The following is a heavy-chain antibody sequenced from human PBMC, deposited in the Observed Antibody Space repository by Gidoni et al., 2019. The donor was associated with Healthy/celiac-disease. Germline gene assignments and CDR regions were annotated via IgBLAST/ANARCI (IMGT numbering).Heavy chain of an antibody. D-gene: IGHD5-18*01. CDR1: GFTFDDYA. CDR2: ISWNSGSI. J-gene: IGHJ6*04. CDR3: AKDIGYSYGDLWGGMDV. Sequence: EVQLVDSGGGLVQPGRSLRLSCAASGFTFDDYAMHWVRQAPGKGLEWVSGISWNSGSIGYADSVKGRFTISRDNAKNSLYLQMNSLRAEDTALYYCAKDIGYSYGDLWGGMDVWGKGTTVTVSS. V-gene: IGHV3-9*01.